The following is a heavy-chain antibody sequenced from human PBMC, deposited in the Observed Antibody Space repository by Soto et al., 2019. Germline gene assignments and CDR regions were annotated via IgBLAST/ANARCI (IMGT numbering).Heavy chain of an antibody. Sequence: GGSLRLSCAASGFTFSSYGMHWVRQAPGKGLEWVAVISYDRSNKYYADSVKGRFTISRDNSKNTLYLQMNSLRAEDTAVYYCAKAITYYYDSSGLSPGGMDVWGQGTTVTVSS. J-gene: IGHJ6*02. CDR2: ISYDRSNK. CDR1: GFTFSSYG. CDR3: AKAITYYYDSSGLSPGGMDV. D-gene: IGHD3-22*01. V-gene: IGHV3-30*18.